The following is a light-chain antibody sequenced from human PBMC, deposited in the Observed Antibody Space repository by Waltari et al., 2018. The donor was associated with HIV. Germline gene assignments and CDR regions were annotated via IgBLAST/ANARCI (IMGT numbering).Light chain of an antibody. CDR2: GAS. J-gene: IGKJ2*01. Sequence: EVVMTQSQATLSVSPGERATLSCRASQSVNSHLAWYQHKPGQAPRLRIYGASTRSTGVPARVSGSVSGTEFTLTISSLQSEDFAVYYCQQYNHWPPYTFGQGTKLEIK. CDR3: QQYNHWPPYT. V-gene: IGKV3-15*01. CDR1: QSVNSH.